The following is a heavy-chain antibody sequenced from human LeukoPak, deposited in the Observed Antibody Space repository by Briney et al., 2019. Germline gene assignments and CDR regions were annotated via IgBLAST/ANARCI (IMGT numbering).Heavy chain of an antibody. Sequence: GESLTISCTGSGYSFTTYWIIWVRQRSGKGLECMGKIDPSDSYTNYSPSFQGHVTIAADTSISTAFLQWSSLKASDTAMYYCARRRFSGETAMLDYWGQGTLVSVSS. CDR2: IDPSDSYT. CDR3: ARRRFSGETAMLDY. J-gene: IGHJ4*02. CDR1: GYSFTTYW. D-gene: IGHD5-18*01. V-gene: IGHV5-10-1*01.